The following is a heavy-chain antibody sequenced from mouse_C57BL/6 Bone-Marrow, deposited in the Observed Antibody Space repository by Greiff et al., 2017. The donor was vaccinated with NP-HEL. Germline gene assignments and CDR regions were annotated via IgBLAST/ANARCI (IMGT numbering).Heavy chain of an antibody. V-gene: IGHV5-15*01. J-gene: IGHJ4*01. CDR3: ARTPKGYYYAMDY. Sequence: DVQLVESGGGLVQPGGSLKLSCAASGFTFSDYGMAWVRQAPRKGPEWVAFISNLAYSIYYADTVTGRFTISRENAKNTLYLEMSSLRSEDTAMYYCARTPKGYYYAMDYWGQGTSVTVSS. CDR2: ISNLAYSI. CDR1: GFTFSDYG.